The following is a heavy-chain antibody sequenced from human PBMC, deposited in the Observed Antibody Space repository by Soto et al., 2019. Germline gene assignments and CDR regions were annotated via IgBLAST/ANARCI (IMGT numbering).Heavy chain of an antibody. Sequence: SETLSLTCTVSGGSISSSSYYWGWIRQPPGKGLEWIGSIYYTGSTYYSPSLKGRVTISVDSSKNQFSLKLSSVTAADTAVYYCARHLGDSSSSWPYYFDYWGQGTLVTVSS. J-gene: IGHJ4*02. CDR2: IYYTGST. V-gene: IGHV4-39*01. CDR3: ARHLGDSSSSWPYYFDY. CDR1: GGSISSSSYY. D-gene: IGHD6-6*01.